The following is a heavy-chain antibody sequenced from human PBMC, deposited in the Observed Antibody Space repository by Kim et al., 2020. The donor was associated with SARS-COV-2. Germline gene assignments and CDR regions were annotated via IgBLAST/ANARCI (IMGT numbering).Heavy chain of an antibody. CDR3: ARSPPVLYEPWAFDI. J-gene: IGHJ3*02. D-gene: IGHD3-16*01. V-gene: IGHV1-3*01. Sequence: ASVKVSCKASGYTFTSYAMHWVRQAPGQRLEWMGWINAGNGNTKYSQKFQGRVTITRDTSASTAYMELSSLRSEDTAVYYCARSPPVLYEPWAFDIWGQGTMVTVSS. CDR2: INAGNGNT. CDR1: GYTFTSYA.